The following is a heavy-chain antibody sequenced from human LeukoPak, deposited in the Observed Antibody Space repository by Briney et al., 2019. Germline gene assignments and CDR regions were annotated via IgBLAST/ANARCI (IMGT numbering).Heavy chain of an antibody. CDR3: ANSRGHGSGNL. D-gene: IGHD3-10*01. Sequence: GGSLRLSCAASGFTFSSYAMSWVRQAPGKGLEWVSAISGSGGSTYYADAVKGRFTISRDNSKNTVYLQMDSLRAEDTAVYYCANSRGHGSGNLWGQGTLVTVSS. J-gene: IGHJ5*02. CDR1: GFTFSSYA. CDR2: ISGSGGST. V-gene: IGHV3-23*01.